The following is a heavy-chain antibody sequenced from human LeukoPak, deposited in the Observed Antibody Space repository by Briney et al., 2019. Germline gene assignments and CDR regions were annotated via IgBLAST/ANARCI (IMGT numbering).Heavy chain of an antibody. D-gene: IGHD5-18*01. J-gene: IGHJ3*02. CDR1: GGSFSGYH. CDR3: ARVDTAMLDI. V-gene: IGHV4-34*01. Sequence: SETLSLTCAVYGGSFSGYHWSWIRQPPGKGLEWIGEINHSGSTNYNPSLKSRVTISVDTSKNQFSLKLSSVTAADTAVYYCARVDTAMLDIWGQGTMVTVSS. CDR2: INHSGST.